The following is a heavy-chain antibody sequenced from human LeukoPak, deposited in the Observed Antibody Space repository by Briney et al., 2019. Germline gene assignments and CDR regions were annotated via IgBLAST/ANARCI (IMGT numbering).Heavy chain of an antibody. J-gene: IGHJ4*02. V-gene: IGHV1-18*01. Sequence: ASVKVSCKASGYTFTSYGISWVRQAPGQGLEWMGWISAYNGNTHYAQKPQGRVTMTTDISTSTVYMELRSLRSDDTAVYYCARGSPPRRNYDSRGYYSYYFDYWGQGTLVTVSS. CDR3: ARGSPPRRNYDSRGYYSYYFDY. D-gene: IGHD3-22*01. CDR1: GYTFTSYG. CDR2: ISAYNGNT.